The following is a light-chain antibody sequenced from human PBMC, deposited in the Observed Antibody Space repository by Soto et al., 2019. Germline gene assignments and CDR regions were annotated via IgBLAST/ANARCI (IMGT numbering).Light chain of an antibody. J-gene: IGLJ1*01. CDR2: FDS. Sequence: SYELTQPPSVSVAPGKTARISCEGNNIGDKSVHWYQQRPGQAHVLVMVFDSERPSGIPERFSGSNSGNTATLIISRVEAGDEADYYCQLWDSGSEHYVFGSGTKLTVL. CDR3: QLWDSGSEHYV. CDR1: NIGDKS. V-gene: IGLV3-21*04.